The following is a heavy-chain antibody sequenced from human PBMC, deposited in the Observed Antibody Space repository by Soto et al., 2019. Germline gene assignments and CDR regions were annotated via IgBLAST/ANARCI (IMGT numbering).Heavy chain of an antibody. CDR1: GFTFSSYG. V-gene: IGHV3-30*18. Sequence: QVQLVESGGGVVQPGRSLRLSCAASGFTFSSYGMHWVRQAPGKGLEWVAVISYDGSNKYYADSVKGRFTISRDNSKNTLDLQMNSLRAEDTAVYYCAKGITAMTYFDYWGQGTLVTVSS. CDR3: AKGITAMTYFDY. CDR2: ISYDGSNK. D-gene: IGHD5-18*01. J-gene: IGHJ4*02.